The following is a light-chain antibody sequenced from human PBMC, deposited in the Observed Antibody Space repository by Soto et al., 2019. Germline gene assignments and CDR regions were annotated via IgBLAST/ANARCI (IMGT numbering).Light chain of an antibody. V-gene: IGKV3-20*01. Sequence: EIVLTQSPGTLSLSPGERATLSCRASQSVSSSYLGWYQQKPGQAPRLLIYGASSRATGIPDRFSCSGSGTDFTLTIARLEPEDFAVYYCQLYCSSPPRTFGQGTKVESK. J-gene: IGKJ1*01. CDR3: QLYCSSPPRT. CDR1: QSVSSSY. CDR2: GAS.